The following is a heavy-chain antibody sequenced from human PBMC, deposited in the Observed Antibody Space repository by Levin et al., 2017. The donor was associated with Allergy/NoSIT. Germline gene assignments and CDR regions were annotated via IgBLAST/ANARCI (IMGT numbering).Heavy chain of an antibody. CDR3: AAGEFGSGFLYVFDI. Sequence: SETLSLTCTVSGGSISSYYWNWIRQPPGKGLEWIGYIFSSGDTKYNPSLNSRVTISLDTPRNQFSLKLSSVTAADTAVYYCAAGEFGSGFLYVFDIWGQGTLVTVSP. CDR2: IFSSGDT. J-gene: IGHJ3*02. CDR1: GGSISSYY. D-gene: IGHD3-10*01. V-gene: IGHV4-59*08.